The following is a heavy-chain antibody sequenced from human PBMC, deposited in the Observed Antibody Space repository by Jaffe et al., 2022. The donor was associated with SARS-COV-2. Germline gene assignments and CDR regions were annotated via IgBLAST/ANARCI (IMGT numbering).Heavy chain of an antibody. CDR1: GGSISSGDYY. D-gene: IGHD1-20*01. CDR3: ARAPAALTEPAVLKGIWFDP. V-gene: IGHV4-30-4*01. CDR2: IYYSGST. Sequence: QVQLQESGPGLVKPSQTLSLTCTVSGGSISSGDYYWSWIRQPPGKGLEWIGYIYYSGSTYYNPSLKSRVTISVDTSKNQFSLKLSSVTAADTAVYYCARAPAALTEPAVLKGIWFDPWGQGTLVTVSS. J-gene: IGHJ5*02.